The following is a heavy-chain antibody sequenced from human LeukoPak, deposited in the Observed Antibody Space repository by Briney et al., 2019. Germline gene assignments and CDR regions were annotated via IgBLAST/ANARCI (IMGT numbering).Heavy chain of an antibody. Sequence: ASVKVSCKASGYTFTSYDINWVRQATGQGLEWMGWINPNSGNTGYAQKFQGRVTMTRNTSISTAYMELSSLRTEDTAVYYCARADSTDGFDVWGQGTMVTVSS. J-gene: IGHJ3*01. CDR1: GYTFTSYD. D-gene: IGHD3/OR15-3a*01. CDR3: ARADSTDGFDV. V-gene: IGHV1-8*01. CDR2: INPNSGNT.